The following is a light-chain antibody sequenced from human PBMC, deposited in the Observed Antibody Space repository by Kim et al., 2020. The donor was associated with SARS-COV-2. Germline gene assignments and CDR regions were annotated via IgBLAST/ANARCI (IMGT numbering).Light chain of an antibody. CDR1: HSVDIS. Sequence: PGESATLSGRAIHSVDISLAGYPQTPGQPPRLLIYDAAIRAAGVPDRFSGSGSGTDFTLTIASLAPEDFAVYYCQQRGSWPPALTFGGGTKVDIK. CDR3: QQRGSWPPALT. CDR2: DAA. J-gene: IGKJ4*01. V-gene: IGKV3-11*01.